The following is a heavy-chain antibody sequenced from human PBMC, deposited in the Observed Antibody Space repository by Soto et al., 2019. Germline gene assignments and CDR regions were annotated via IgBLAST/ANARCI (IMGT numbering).Heavy chain of an antibody. Sequence: QITLNESGPTVVRPTETLTLTCRFSGFSLTTSGVGVGWIRQSPGKAPEWLALIYWDDDKRYSASLKSRLTITEETSKNQVVLTVSDLDPTDTATYYCAHRVLRTVFGVVTTTAIYFDFWGQGTPVAVSS. V-gene: IGHV2-5*02. CDR1: GFSLTTSGVG. D-gene: IGHD3-3*01. CDR3: AHRVLRTVFGVVTTTAIYFDF. J-gene: IGHJ4*02. CDR2: IYWDDDK.